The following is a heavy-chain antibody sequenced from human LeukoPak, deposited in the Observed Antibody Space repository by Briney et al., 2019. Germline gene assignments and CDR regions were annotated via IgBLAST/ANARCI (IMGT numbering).Heavy chain of an antibody. CDR3: AKHRSYCSTTSCFFNYYYYYMDV. J-gene: IGHJ6*03. D-gene: IGHD2-2*01. CDR1: GFTFSAYG. Sequence: PGGSPRLSCAASGFTFSAYGMSWVRQSPRKGLEWVSGVSGADGTTYYADSVKGRFTISRDNSKSTLYLQMNNLRAEDTAVYYCAKHRSYCSTTSCFFNYYYYYMDVWGKGTTVTVSS. CDR2: VSGADGTT. V-gene: IGHV3-23*01.